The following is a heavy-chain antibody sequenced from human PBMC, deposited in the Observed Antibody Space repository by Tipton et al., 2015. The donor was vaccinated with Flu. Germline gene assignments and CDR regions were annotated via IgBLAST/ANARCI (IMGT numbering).Heavy chain of an antibody. Sequence: LRLSCAVFGESFSGYYGSWIRQSPGKGLEWIGEINHSGGTNYNPSLKSRVTISLDTSKNQFSLKVNSVTAADTAVYYCAKSALGYYFSGTRGSWFDPWGQGTPVTVSS. CDR3: AKSALGYYFSGTRGSWFDP. CDR2: INHSGGT. D-gene: IGHD3-10*01. J-gene: IGHJ5*02. V-gene: IGHV4-34*01. CDR1: GESFSGYY.